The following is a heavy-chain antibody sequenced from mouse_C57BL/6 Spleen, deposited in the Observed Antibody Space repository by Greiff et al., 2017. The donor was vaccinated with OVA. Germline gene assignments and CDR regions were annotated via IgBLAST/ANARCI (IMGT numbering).Heavy chain of an antibody. CDR2: IDPENGAT. CDR1: GFNIKDDY. Sequence: VQLQQSGVELVRPGASVKLSCTASGFNIKDDYMHWVKQRPEQGLEWIGWIDPENGATEYASKFQGKATITADTSSNTAYLQLSSLTSEDTAVYYCTTKYYGSSLFAYWGQGTLVTVSA. CDR3: TTKYYGSSLFAY. D-gene: IGHD1-1*01. V-gene: IGHV14-4*01. J-gene: IGHJ3*01.